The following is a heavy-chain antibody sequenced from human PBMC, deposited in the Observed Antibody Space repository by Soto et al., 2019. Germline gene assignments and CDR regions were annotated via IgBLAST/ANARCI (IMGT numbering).Heavy chain of an antibody. CDR2: IIPIFGTA. Sequence: ASVKVSCKASGGTFSSYTISWVRQAPGQGLEWMGGIIPIFGTANYAQKFQGRVTITADESTSTAYMELSSLRSEDTAVYYCAGGGAAYDYYGMDVWGQGTTVTVS. D-gene: IGHD3-16*01. CDR3: AGGGAAYDYYGMDV. J-gene: IGHJ6*02. V-gene: IGHV1-69*13. CDR1: GGTFSSYT.